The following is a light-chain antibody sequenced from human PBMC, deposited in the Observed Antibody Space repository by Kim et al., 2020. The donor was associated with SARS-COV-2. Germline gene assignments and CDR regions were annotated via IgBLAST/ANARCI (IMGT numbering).Light chain of an antibody. J-gene: IGKJ5*01. CDR1: QSVSSSS. Sequence: SPGERATPSGRASQSVSSSSLAWYQQNRGQAPRLLNHGASIRAPGIPDRFSGSGSATDFTLTINRLEPEDSAVYYCQQSVDTPLTFGQGTRLEIK. CDR3: QQSVDTPLT. V-gene: IGKV3-20*01. CDR2: GAS.